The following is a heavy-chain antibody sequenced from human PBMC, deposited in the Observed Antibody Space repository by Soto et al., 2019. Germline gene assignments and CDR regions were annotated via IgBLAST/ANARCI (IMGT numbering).Heavy chain of an antibody. CDR3: ARGVGRGYSSGRYYYYGMDV. CDR1: GGSISSSSYY. Sequence: SETLSLTCTVSGGSISSSSYYWGWIRQPPGKGLEWIGSIYYSGSTYYNPSLKSRVTISVDTSKNQFSLKLSSVTAADTAVYYCARGVGRGYSSGRYYYYGMDVWRQGTTVTVSS. D-gene: IGHD6-19*01. CDR2: IYYSGST. V-gene: IGHV4-39*01. J-gene: IGHJ6*02.